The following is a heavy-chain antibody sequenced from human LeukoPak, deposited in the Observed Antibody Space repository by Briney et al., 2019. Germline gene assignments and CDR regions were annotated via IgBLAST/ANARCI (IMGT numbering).Heavy chain of an antibody. D-gene: IGHD6-19*01. Sequence: PSETLTLTCAVYGGSFSGYYWSWIRQPPGKGLEWIGEINHSGSTNYNPSLNSRVTISVDTSKNQFSLRLSSVTAADTAIYYCARAVSGRFDYWGQGTLVTVSS. CDR1: GGSFSGYY. CDR3: ARAVSGRFDY. J-gene: IGHJ4*02. CDR2: INHSGST. V-gene: IGHV4-34*01.